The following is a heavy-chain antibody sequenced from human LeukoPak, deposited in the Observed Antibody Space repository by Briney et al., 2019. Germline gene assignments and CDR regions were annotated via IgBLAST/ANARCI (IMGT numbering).Heavy chain of an antibody. CDR1: GFSFSAYT. J-gene: IGHJ3*02. CDR3: AKAAVIIGLAAFDT. Sequence: GGSRRLSCAASGFSFSAYTMSWVRQAPGKGPEWVSAINSGGDATSYADSVRGRFTISRDNSKNTLYLQMNSLRAEDTAVYSCAKAAVIIGLAAFDTWGQGTMVTVSS. D-gene: IGHD2-21*01. V-gene: IGHV3-23*01. CDR2: INSGGDAT.